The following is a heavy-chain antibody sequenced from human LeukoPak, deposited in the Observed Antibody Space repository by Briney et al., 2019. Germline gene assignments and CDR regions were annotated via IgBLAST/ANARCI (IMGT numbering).Heavy chain of an antibody. CDR3: AKARDTAMVQPFDAFDI. J-gene: IGHJ3*02. Sequence: GGSLRLSCAASGFTFSSYGMHWVRQAPGKGLEWVAVISYDGSNKYYADSVKGRFTISRDNSKNTLYLQMNSLRAEDTAVYYCAKARDTAMVQPFDAFDIWGQGTMVTVSS. V-gene: IGHV3-30*18. CDR1: GFTFSSYG. D-gene: IGHD5-18*01. CDR2: ISYDGSNK.